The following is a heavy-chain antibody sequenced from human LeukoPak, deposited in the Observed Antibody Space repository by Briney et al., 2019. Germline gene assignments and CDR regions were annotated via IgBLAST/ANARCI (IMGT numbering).Heavy chain of an antibody. CDR3: ARYSSSWHANDY. V-gene: IGHV3-74*01. J-gene: IGHJ4*02. CDR1: GFTFSSYA. D-gene: IGHD6-13*01. CDR2: ISSDGGSV. Sequence: GGSLRLPCAASGFTFSSYAMSWVRQAPGKGLVWVSRISSDGGSVSYADSVRGRFTISRGNAKNTMYLQMNGLRAEDTAVYFCARYSSSWHANDYWGQGTLVTVSS.